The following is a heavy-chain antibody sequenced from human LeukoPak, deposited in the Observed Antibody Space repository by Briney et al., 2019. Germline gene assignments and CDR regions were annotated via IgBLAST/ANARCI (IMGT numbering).Heavy chain of an antibody. CDR1: GFTVSSNY. CDR2: IYSGGST. D-gene: IGHD3-3*01. J-gene: IGHJ4*02. CDR3: AGDRGGYYFDY. Sequence: GGSLRPSCAASGFTVSSNYMSWVRQAPGKGLEWVSFIYSGGSTYYADSVKGRFTISRDNSNNTLYLQMNSLRAEDTAVYYCAGDRGGYYFDYWGQGTLVTVSS. V-gene: IGHV3-66*01.